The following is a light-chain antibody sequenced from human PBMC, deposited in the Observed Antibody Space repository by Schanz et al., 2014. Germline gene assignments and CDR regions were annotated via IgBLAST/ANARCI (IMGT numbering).Light chain of an antibody. CDR1: SSNIGTNT. V-gene: IGLV1-44*01. CDR2: STN. CDR3: AAWDDSLSGSYV. Sequence: QSVLTQPPSASGTPGQRVTISCSGSSSNIGTNTVIWYQQLPGTAPKLLIHSTNQRPSGVPDRFSGSKSGTSASLAIIGLQSDDEADYYCAAWDDSLSGSYVFGTGTKLTVL. J-gene: IGLJ1*01.